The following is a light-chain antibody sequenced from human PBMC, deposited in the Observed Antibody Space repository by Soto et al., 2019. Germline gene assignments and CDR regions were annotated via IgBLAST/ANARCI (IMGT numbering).Light chain of an antibody. V-gene: IGKV3-15*01. CDR2: DTS. CDR3: QQYNNWSSIT. J-gene: IGKJ5*01. Sequence: ETVMTQSPATLSVSPGERATLSCRASQSVSSNLAWYQQIPGQAPTLLIYDTSTRATGIPARFSGSGSGTEFTLTISSLQSEDFAVYYWQQYNNWSSITFGQGTRLEI. CDR1: QSVSSN.